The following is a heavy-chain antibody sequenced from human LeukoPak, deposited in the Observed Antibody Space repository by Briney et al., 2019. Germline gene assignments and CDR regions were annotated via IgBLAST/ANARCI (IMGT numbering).Heavy chain of an antibody. CDR2: ISGSAATT. Sequence: PGGSLRLSCAASGFTFSSYAMSGVRQAPGKGLEWVSGISGSAATTYYADSAKGRFTISRDNSKNRLYLQMNSLRVEDTAVYYCAKSVGIIRRGAFDIWGQGTMVTVSS. V-gene: IGHV3-23*01. CDR3: AKSVGIIRRGAFDI. J-gene: IGHJ3*02. CDR1: GFTFSSYA. D-gene: IGHD3-10*01.